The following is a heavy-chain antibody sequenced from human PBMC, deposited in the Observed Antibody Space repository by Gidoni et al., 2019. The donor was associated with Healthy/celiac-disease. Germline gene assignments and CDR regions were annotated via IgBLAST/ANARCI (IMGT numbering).Heavy chain of an antibody. J-gene: IGHJ5*02. CDR3: ARDYLRDCWGFDP. Sequence: SKWYNDYAVSVKSRITINPDTSKNQFSLQLNSVTPEDTAVYYCARDYLRDCWGFDPWGQGTLVTVSS. CDR2: SKWYN. D-gene: IGHD2-21*02. V-gene: IGHV6-1*01.